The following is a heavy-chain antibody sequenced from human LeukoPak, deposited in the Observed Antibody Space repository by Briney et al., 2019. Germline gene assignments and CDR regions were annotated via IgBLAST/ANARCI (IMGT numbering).Heavy chain of an antibody. J-gene: IGHJ4*02. CDR2: TYYRSKWYN. CDR1: GDSASGNSAA. D-gene: IGHD3-3*01. CDR3: AREPRIFDYDFWSGSYNF. V-gene: IGHV6-1*01. Sequence: TSQTLSLTCAISGDSASGNSAAWNWIRQSPSRGLEWLGRTYYRSKWYNDYAVSVKSRITINADTSKNQFSLQLNSVTPEDTAVYYCAREPRIFDYDFWSGSYNFWGQGTLVTVSS.